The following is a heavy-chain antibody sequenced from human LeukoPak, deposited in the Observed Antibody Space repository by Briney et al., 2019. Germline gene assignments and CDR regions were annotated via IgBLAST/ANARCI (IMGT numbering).Heavy chain of an antibody. V-gene: IGHV4-4*07. CDR2: IYTSGST. D-gene: IGHD3-22*01. CDR1: GGSISSYY. CDR3: ASADYYDSSGYYYPN. J-gene: IGHJ4*02. Sequence: SETLSLTCTVSGGSISSYYWSWIRQPAGKGLEWIGRIYTSGSTNYNPSLKSRVTISVDTSKNQFSLKLSSVTAADTAVYYCASADYYDSSGYYYPNWGQGTLGTVSS.